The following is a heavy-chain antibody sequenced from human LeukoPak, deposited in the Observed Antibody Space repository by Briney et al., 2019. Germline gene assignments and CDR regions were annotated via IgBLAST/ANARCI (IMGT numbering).Heavy chain of an antibody. CDR3: ARGLAAAAGGGSAFDI. J-gene: IGHJ3*02. D-gene: IGHD6-13*01. Sequence: GGSLRLSCAASGFTFDGYGMSWVRQAPGKGLEWVSGINWNGGSTGYADSVKGRFTISRDNAKNSLYLQMNSLRAEDTALYHCARGLAAAAGGGSAFDIWGQGTMVTVSS. CDR1: GFTFDGYG. V-gene: IGHV3-20*01. CDR2: INWNGGST.